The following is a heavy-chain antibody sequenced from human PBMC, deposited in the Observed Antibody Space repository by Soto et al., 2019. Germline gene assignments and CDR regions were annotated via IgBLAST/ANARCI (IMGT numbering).Heavy chain of an antibody. CDR3: ARGSSFYYDFWSGYCFDY. V-gene: IGHV4-34*01. D-gene: IGHD3-3*01. Sequence: SETLSLTCAVYGGSFSGYYWSWIRQPPGKGLEWIGEINHSGSTNYNPSLKSRVNKSVDTSKNQFSLKLSSVTAADTVVYYFARGSSFYYDFWSGYCFDYWGQGTLVTVSS. J-gene: IGHJ4*02. CDR1: GGSFSGYY. CDR2: INHSGST.